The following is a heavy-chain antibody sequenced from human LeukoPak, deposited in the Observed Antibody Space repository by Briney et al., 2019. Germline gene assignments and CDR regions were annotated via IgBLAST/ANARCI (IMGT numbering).Heavy chain of an antibody. CDR3: ARGQWELPPLWYYFDY. Sequence: GASVKVSCKSSGYTFTDHYMHWVRQAPGHGLEWMGWINPKSGGTNYAQKFQDRVTMTRDTSISTAYMELSRLRSDDAAVYYCARGQWELPPLWYYFDYWGQGTLVTVSS. J-gene: IGHJ4*02. CDR1: GYTFTDHY. D-gene: IGHD1-26*01. V-gene: IGHV1-2*02. CDR2: INPKSGGT.